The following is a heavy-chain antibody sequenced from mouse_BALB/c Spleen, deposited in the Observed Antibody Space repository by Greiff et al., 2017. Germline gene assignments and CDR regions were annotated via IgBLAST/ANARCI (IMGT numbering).Heavy chain of an antibody. CDR3: ARNYYGSSWGYFDV. D-gene: IGHD1-1*01. Sequence: VQLQQPGAELVKPGASVKLSCKASGYTFTSYWMHWVKQRPGQGLEWIGEINPSNGRTNYNEKFKSKATLTVDKSSSTAYMQLSSLTSEDSAVYYCARNYYGSSWGYFDVWGAGTTVTVSS. CDR1: GYTFTSYW. CDR2: INPSNGRT. J-gene: IGHJ1*01. V-gene: IGHV1S81*02.